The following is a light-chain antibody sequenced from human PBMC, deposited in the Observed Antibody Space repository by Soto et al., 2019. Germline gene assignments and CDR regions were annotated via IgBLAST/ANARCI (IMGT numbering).Light chain of an antibody. J-gene: IGKJ1*01. CDR1: QSISSW. Sequence: DIQMTQSPSTLSASVGDRVTITCRASQSISSWLAWYQQKPGKAPRLLIYKASSLESGVPSRLSGSGSGTEFTLTISSLQPDDSATYYCQQYNSYPWTFGQGTKVDIK. V-gene: IGKV1-5*03. CDR3: QQYNSYPWT. CDR2: KAS.